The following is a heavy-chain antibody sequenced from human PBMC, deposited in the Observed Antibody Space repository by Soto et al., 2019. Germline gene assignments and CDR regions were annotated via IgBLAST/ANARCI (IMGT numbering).Heavy chain of an antibody. CDR3: ARLSAQDDYYDSSGLEVPNYFDY. Sequence: PSETLSLTCSVSGGSISSGDYYWSWIRQPPGKGLEWIGYIYYSGSTYYNPSLKSRVTISVDTSKNQFSLKLSSVTAADTAVYYCARLSAQDDYYDSSGLEVPNYFDYWGQGTLVTVSS. V-gene: IGHV4-30-4*01. CDR1: GGSISSGDYY. CDR2: IYYSGST. D-gene: IGHD3-22*01. J-gene: IGHJ4*02.